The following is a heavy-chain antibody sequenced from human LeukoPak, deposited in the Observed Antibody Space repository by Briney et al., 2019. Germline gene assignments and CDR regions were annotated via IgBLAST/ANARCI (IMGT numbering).Heavy chain of an antibody. CDR3: ARKHYYDSSGFFPPMDY. J-gene: IGHJ4*02. CDR2: IYSGGST. V-gene: IGHV3-66*01. Sequence: GGSLRLSCAASGFTVSSNSMSWVRQAPGKGLEWVSVIYSGGSTFYADAVKGRFTISRDNSKNTLYLQMNSLRAEDTAVYYCARKHYYDSSGFFPPMDYWGQGTLVTVSS. D-gene: IGHD3-22*01. CDR1: GFTVSSNS.